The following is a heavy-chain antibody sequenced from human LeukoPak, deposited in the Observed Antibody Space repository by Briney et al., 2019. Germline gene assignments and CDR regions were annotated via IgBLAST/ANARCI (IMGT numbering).Heavy chain of an antibody. D-gene: IGHD6-13*01. CDR3: ARPPNIAAAGQD. J-gene: IGHJ4*02. CDR1: GFTFSNYW. CDR2: IKRDGSEK. Sequence: GGSLRLSCAASGFTFSNYWMTWVRQAPGKGLEWAANIKRDGSEKYYIDSVKGRFTISRDNAKNLLYLQMNSLRAEDTAVYYCARPPNIAAAGQDWGQGTLVTVSS. V-gene: IGHV3-7*01.